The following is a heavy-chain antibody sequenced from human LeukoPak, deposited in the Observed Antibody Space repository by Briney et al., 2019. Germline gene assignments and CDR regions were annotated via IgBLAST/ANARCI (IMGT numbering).Heavy chain of an antibody. CDR3: AREQTYGARFDY. CDR1: GGSFSGYY. D-gene: IGHD4-17*01. V-gene: IGHV4-34*01. Sequence: PSETLSLTCAVYGGSFSGYYWSWIRQPPGKGLEWIGEINHSGSTNYNPSLKSRVTISVDTSKNQFSLKLSSVTAADTAVYYCAREQTYGARFDYWGQGTLVTVSS. J-gene: IGHJ4*02. CDR2: INHSGST.